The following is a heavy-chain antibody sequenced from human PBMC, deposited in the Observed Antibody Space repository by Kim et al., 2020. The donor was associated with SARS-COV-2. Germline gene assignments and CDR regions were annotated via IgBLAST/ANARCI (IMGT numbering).Heavy chain of an antibody. J-gene: IGHJ4*02. D-gene: IGHD6-13*01. CDR2: INPISGNT. CDR1: GYTFTSYD. Sequence: ASVKVSCKASGYTFTSYDINWVRQATGQGLEWMGWINPISGNTGYAQKLQGRVTMTRNTSISTVYMELSSLRSEDTAVYYCARGLNTYSSSWMDYWGQGTLVTVSS. CDR3: ARGLNTYSSSWMDY. V-gene: IGHV1-8*01.